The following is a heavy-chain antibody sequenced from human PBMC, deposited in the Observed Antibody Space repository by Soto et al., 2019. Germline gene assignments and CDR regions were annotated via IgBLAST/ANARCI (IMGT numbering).Heavy chain of an antibody. CDR3: ASIAAVGKSYY. J-gene: IGHJ4*02. CDR2: IYYSGST. D-gene: IGHD6-13*01. V-gene: IGHV4-39*01. Sequence: SETQSLTSPFSGGSISSSSYYWGWIRQPPGKGLEWIGSIYYSGSTYYNPSLKSRVTISVDTSKNQFSLKLSSVTAADTAVYYCASIAAVGKSYYWGQGTLVTVSS. CDR1: GGSISSSSYY.